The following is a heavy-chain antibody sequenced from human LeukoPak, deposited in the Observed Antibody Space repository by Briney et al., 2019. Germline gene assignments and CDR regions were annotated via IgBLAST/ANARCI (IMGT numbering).Heavy chain of an antibody. V-gene: IGHV3-48*03. J-gene: IGHJ4*02. Sequence: PGGSLRLSCEVSGFSFSTYEMNWVRQAPGKGLEWVSKISSSGTNIYYADSVEGRFTISRDNAKNSLYLQMNSLRAEDTAVYYCVSLGPPNWGLYYWGQGSLVTVSS. CDR3: VSLGPPNWGLYY. D-gene: IGHD7-27*01. CDR2: ISSSGTNI. CDR1: GFSFSTYE.